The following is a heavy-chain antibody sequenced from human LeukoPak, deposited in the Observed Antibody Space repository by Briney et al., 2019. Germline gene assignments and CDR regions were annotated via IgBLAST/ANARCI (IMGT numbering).Heavy chain of an antibody. CDR1: GFTFSSYS. D-gene: IGHD2-2*01. J-gene: IGHJ5*02. CDR2: ISSSSSYI. V-gene: IGHV3-21*01. Sequence: GGSLRLSCAASGFTFSSYSMNWVCQAPGKGLEWVSSISSSSSYIYYADSVKGRFTISRDNAKNSLYLQMNSLRAEDTAVYYCASLSLYIVVVPAAADNWFDPWGQGTLVTVSS. CDR3: ASLSLYIVVVPAAADNWFDP.